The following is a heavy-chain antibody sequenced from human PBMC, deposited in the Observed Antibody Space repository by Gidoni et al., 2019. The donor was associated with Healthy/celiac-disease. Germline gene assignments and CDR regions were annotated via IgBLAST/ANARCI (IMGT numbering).Heavy chain of an antibody. Sequence: QVQLVQSGAEVKKPGASVKVSCKASGYTCTSYDINWVRQATGQGLEWMGWMNPNSGTTGYAPKFQGRVTMTRNTSISTAYMELSSLRSEDTAVYYCARGLRVHQGGSYSPFGYWGQGTLVTVSS. J-gene: IGHJ4*02. V-gene: IGHV1-8*01. CDR3: ARGLRVHQGGSYSPFGY. CDR1: GYTCTSYD. CDR2: MNPNSGTT. D-gene: IGHD1-26*01.